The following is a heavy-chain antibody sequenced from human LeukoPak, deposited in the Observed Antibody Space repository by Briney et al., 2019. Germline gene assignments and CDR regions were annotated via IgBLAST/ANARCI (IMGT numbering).Heavy chain of an antibody. CDR2: IYYSGST. V-gene: IGHV4-59*11. D-gene: IGHD4-11*01. Sequence: SETLSLTCTVSGGSISSHYWSWIRQPPGKGLEWIGYIYYSGSTNYNPSLKSRVTISVGTSKNQFSLKLSSVTAADTAVYYCARLHDYMFYFVYWGQGTLVTVSS. CDR1: GGSISSHY. CDR3: ARLHDYMFYFVY. J-gene: IGHJ4*02.